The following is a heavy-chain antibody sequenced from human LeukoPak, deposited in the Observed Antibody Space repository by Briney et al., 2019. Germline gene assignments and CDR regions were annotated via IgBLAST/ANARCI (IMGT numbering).Heavy chain of an antibody. D-gene: IGHD6-13*01. Sequence: PGGSLRLSCAASGLTFSSYWMNWVRQAPGKGLEWVANIKQDGSEKHYVDSVKGRFTISRDNAKNSLYLQMNSLGAEDTAMYYCTISWFHDDWGQGTLVTVSS. CDR1: GLTFSSYW. CDR2: IKQDGSEK. J-gene: IGHJ4*02. V-gene: IGHV3-7*01. CDR3: TISWFHDD.